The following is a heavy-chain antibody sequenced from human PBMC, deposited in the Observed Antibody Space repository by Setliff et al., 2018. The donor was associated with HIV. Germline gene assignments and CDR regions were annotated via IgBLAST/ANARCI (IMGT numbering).Heavy chain of an antibody. J-gene: IGHJ3*02. D-gene: IGHD6-13*01. CDR1: GGSISTYY. Sequence: SETLSLTCTVSGGSISTYYWSWIRQPPGKGLEWLGYIHYSGSTYYNPSLKSRVTMSLDTSKNQFSLKLTSVTAADTAVYTCARRYSSSGYAYDIWGQGTMVTVSS. CDR3: ARRYSSSGYAYDI. CDR2: IHYSGST. V-gene: IGHV4-59*08.